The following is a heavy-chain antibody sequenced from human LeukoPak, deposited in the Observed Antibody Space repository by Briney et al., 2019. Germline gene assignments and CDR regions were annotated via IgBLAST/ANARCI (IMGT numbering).Heavy chain of an antibody. Sequence: GGSLRLSCAASGFTFDDYAMHWVRQAPGKGLEWVSGISWNSGSIGYADSVKGRFTISRDNAKNSLYLQMNRLRAEDTALYYCAKAPGIVGATGAFDIWGQETMVTVSS. J-gene: IGHJ3*02. V-gene: IGHV3-9*01. CDR2: ISWNSGSI. CDR1: GFTFDDYA. D-gene: IGHD1-26*01. CDR3: AKAPGIVGATGAFDI.